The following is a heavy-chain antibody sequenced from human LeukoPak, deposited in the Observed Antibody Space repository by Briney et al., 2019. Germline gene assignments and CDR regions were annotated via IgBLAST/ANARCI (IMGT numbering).Heavy chain of an antibody. Sequence: ASVKVSCKASGYTFTGYYMHWVRQAPGQGLEWMGRINPNSGGTNYAQKFQGRVTMTRDTSISTAYMELSRLRSDDTAVYYCARGDGSGWPNFDYWGQGTLVTVSS. CDR3: ARGDGSGWPNFDY. D-gene: IGHD6-19*01. V-gene: IGHV1-2*06. CDR1: GYTFTGYY. CDR2: INPNSGGT. J-gene: IGHJ4*02.